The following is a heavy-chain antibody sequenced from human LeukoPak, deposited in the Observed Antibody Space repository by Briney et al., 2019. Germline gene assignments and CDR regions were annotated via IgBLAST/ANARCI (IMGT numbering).Heavy chain of an antibody. CDR3: ARGRISPLVTVVRRKVPEFDS. Sequence: PSETLSLTCAVYGGSFSGYYWSWIRQPPGKRLEWIGEITHRGSTDFHPSLISRATISLDTSKNQFSLTLTSMTAPDAGVCYCARGRISPLVTVVRRKVPEFDSWGQGTLVTVSS. D-gene: IGHD3-10*02. J-gene: IGHJ4*02. V-gene: IGHV4-34*01. CDR2: ITHRGST. CDR1: GGSFSGYY.